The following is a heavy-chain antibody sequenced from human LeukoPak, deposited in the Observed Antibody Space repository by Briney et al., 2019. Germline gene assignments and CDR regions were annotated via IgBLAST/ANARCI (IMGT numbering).Heavy chain of an antibody. J-gene: IGHJ6*03. Sequence: QPGGSLRLSCAASGFTFSSYAMHWVRQAPGKGLEWVAVISYDGSNKYYADSVKGRFTISRDNSKNTLYLQMNSLRAEDTAVYYCAKAATVTYLGYYYYYMDVWGKGTTVTISS. CDR3: AKAATVTYLGYYYYYMDV. CDR2: ISYDGSNK. V-gene: IGHV3-30*04. D-gene: IGHD4-17*01. CDR1: GFTFSSYA.